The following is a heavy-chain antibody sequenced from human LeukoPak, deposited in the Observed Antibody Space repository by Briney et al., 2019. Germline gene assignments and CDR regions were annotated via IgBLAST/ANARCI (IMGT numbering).Heavy chain of an antibody. V-gene: IGHV3-66*02. J-gene: IGHJ5*02. CDR1: GFTVSSNY. D-gene: IGHD2-2*02. CDR2: IYSGGST. CDR3: ARATGYCSSTSCYTWFDP. Sequence: GGSLRLSCAASGFTVSSNYMSWVRQAPGKGREWVSGIYSGGSTYYADSVKGRFTISRDNSKNTLYLQMNSLSAEDTAVYYCARATGYCSSTSCYTWFDPWGQGTLVTVSS.